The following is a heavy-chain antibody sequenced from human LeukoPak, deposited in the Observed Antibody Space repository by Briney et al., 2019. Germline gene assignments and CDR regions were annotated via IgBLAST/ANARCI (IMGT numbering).Heavy chain of an antibody. J-gene: IGHJ4*02. CDR1: GGTFSSYA. CDR3: ATYYYDSSGHPYYFDY. D-gene: IGHD3-22*01. V-gene: IGHV1-69*13. CDR2: IILIFGTA. Sequence: SVKVSCKASGGTFSSYAISWVRQAPGQGLEWMGGIILIFGTANYAQKFQGRVTITADESTSTAYMELSSLRSEDTAVYYCATYYYDSSGHPYYFDYWGQGTLVTVSS.